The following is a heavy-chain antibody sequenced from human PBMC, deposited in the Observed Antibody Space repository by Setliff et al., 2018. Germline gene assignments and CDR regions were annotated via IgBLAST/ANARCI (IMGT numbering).Heavy chain of an antibody. CDR3: ARVRDCSGGICHRGFHHYMDV. D-gene: IGHD2-15*01. Sequence: WASVKVSCKASGGTFSSYAIYWVRQAPGQGLEWMGGIIPMFGTTNYAQRFRGRVTITADESTTTAYLELSSLRSEDTAVYYCARVRDCSGGICHRGFHHYMDVWGKGTTVTVSS. J-gene: IGHJ6*03. V-gene: IGHV1-69*13. CDR2: IIPMFGTT. CDR1: GGTFSSYA.